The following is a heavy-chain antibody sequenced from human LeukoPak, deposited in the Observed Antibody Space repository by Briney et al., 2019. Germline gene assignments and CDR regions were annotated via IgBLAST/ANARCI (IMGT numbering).Heavy chain of an antibody. CDR2: IYYTGST. Sequence: SETLPLTCTVSGGSISSYYWSWIRQPPGKGLEWIGYIYYTGSTNYNPSLKSRVTISIDTSKNQFSLNLSSVTAADTAVYYCARATKINSSAYYVWDQGTLVTVSS. CDR3: ARATKINSSAYYV. CDR1: GGSISSYY. D-gene: IGHD3-22*01. J-gene: IGHJ1*01. V-gene: IGHV4-59*01.